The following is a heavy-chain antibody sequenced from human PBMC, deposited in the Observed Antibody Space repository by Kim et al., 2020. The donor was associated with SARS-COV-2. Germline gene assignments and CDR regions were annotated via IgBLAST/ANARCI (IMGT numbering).Heavy chain of an antibody. V-gene: IGHV3-23*01. CDR2: ISGSGGST. D-gene: IGHD3-9*01. CDR3: AKVSEYYDILTHFDY. Sequence: GGSLRLSCAASGFTFSSYAMSWVRQAPGKGLEWVSAISGSGGSTYYADSVKGRFTISRDNSKNTLYLQMNSLRAEDTAVYYCAKVSEYYDILTHFDYWGQGTLVTVSS. CDR1: GFTFSSYA. J-gene: IGHJ4*02.